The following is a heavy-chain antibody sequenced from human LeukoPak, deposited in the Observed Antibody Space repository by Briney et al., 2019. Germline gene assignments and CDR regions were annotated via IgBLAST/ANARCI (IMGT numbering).Heavy chain of an antibody. D-gene: IGHD2-15*01. CDR3: ARGKTIRATPPLGCSGGSCRVEVGMDV. V-gene: IGHV1-2*02. CDR1: GYTFTGYY. J-gene: IGHJ6*02. Sequence: ASVKVSCKASGYTFTGYYMHWVRQAPGQGLEWMGWINPNSGGTNYAQKFQGRVTMTRGTSISTAYMELSRLSSDDTAVYYCARGKTIRATPPLGCSGGSCRVEVGMDVWGQGTTVTVSS. CDR2: INPNSGGT.